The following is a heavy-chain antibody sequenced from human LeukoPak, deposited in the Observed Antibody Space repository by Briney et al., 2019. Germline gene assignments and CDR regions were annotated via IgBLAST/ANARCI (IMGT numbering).Heavy chain of an antibody. J-gene: IGHJ4*02. CDR2: IYWDDDK. CDR1: GFSLSTSGVN. Sequence: ESGPTLVKPTQTLTLTCTFSGFSLSTSGVNVGWIRQPPGKALEWLALIYWDDDKRYSPSLKSRLTITKDTSKNQVVLTLTNMDPVDTATYYCAHSPYCYSTTCYYDSWGQGTLVTVSS. V-gene: IGHV2-5*02. CDR3: AHSPYCYSTTCYYDS. D-gene: IGHD2-2*01.